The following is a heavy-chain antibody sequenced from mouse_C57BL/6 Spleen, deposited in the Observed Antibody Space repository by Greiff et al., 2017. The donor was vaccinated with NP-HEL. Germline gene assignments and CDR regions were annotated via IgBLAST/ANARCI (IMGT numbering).Heavy chain of an antibody. D-gene: IGHD2-4*01. CDR2: IDPSDSYT. V-gene: IGHV1-59*01. CDR3: AGLRRVGYFDV. CDR1: GYTFTSYW. Sequence: QVQLQQPGAELVRPGTSVKLSCKASGYTFTSYWMHWVKQRPGQGLEWIGVIDPSDSYTNYNQKFKGKATLTVDTSSSTAYMQLSSLTSEDSVVYYCAGLRRVGYFDVWGTGTTVTVSS. J-gene: IGHJ1*03.